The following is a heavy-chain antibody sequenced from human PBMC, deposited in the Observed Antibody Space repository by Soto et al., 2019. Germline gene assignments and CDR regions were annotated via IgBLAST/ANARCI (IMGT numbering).Heavy chain of an antibody. D-gene: IGHD3-10*01. J-gene: IGHJ4*02. V-gene: IGHV3-23*01. CDR3: AKGRGGSGSLTPRVDF. CDR1: GFTFNNYA. CDR2: ISGGGDTT. Sequence: EVQLLESGGGLVQPGGSLRLSCAASGFTFNNYAMTWVRQAPGKGLEWVSAISGGGDTTSYADSVKGRFTVSRDGSKNTLYLQMSSLGAEDPALYYCAKGRGGSGSLTPRVDFWGQGTLVTVSS.